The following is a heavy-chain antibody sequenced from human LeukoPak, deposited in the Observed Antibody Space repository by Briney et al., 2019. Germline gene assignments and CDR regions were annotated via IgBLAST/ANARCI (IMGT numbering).Heavy chain of an antibody. J-gene: IGHJ4*02. CDR1: RFTFSSYW. CDR2: IKQDGSEK. CDR3: ASGRGSRPDYFDY. D-gene: IGHD1-26*01. V-gene: IGHV3-7*01. Sequence: PGGSLRLSCAASRFTFSSYWMSWVRQAPGKGLEWVANIKQDGSEKYYVDSVKGRFTISRDNAKNSLYLQMNSLRAEDTAVYYCASGRGSRPDYFDYWGQGTLVTVSS.